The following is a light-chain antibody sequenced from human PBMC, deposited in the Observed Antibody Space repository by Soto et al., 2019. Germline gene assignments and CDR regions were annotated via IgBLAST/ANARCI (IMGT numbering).Light chain of an antibody. J-gene: IGKJ5*01. CDR1: QSVLRTSNDKNS. V-gene: IGKV4-1*01. CDR3: MQGTHWPLIT. Sequence: DIVMTQSPDSLAVSLGERATINCKSSQSVLRTSNDKNSLSWYQQKPGQPPKLLIYWASTRESGVPDRFSGSGSGTDFTLKISRVEAEDVGVYYCMQGTHWPLITFGQGTRLEIE. CDR2: WAS.